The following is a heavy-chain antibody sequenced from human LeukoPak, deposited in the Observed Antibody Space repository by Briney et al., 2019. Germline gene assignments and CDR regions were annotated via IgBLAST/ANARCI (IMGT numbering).Heavy chain of an antibody. D-gene: IGHD6-13*01. V-gene: IGHV1-18*01. CDR2: ISAYNGNT. Sequence: VASVTVSCKASGYTFTSYGISWVRQAPGQGLEWMGWISAYNGNTNYAQKLQGRVTMTTDTSTSTAYMELRSLRSDDTAVYYCASPSSWQPGGAFDIWGQGTMVTVSS. CDR3: ASPSSWQPGGAFDI. J-gene: IGHJ3*02. CDR1: GYTFTSYG.